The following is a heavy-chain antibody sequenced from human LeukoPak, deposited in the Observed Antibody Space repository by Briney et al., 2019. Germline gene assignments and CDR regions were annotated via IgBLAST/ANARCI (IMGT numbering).Heavy chain of an antibody. Sequence: SETLSLTCTVSGGSISSYYWSWIRQPAGKGLEWIGRIYTSGSTNYSPSLKSRVTMSVDTSKNQFSLKLSSVTAADTAVYYCARDRDWSYHNWFDPWGQGTLVTVSS. CDR1: GGSISSYY. CDR2: IYTSGST. D-gene: IGHD1-7*01. CDR3: ARDRDWSYHNWFDP. V-gene: IGHV4-4*07. J-gene: IGHJ5*02.